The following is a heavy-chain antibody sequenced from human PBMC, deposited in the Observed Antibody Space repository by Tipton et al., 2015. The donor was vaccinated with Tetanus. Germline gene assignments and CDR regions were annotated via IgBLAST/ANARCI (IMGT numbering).Heavy chain of an antibody. CDR2: IRSKAYGGTT. CDR1: GFTFGDYA. V-gene: IGHV3-49*03. CDR3: ARDRGGGAGKTCDY. J-gene: IGHJ4*02. D-gene: IGHD1-14*01. Sequence: RSLRLSCTASGFTFGDYAMSWFRQAPGKGLEWVGFIRSKAYGGTTEYAASVKGRFTISRDNSKNTLYLQMNSLRAEDTAVYYCARDRGGGAGKTCDYWGQGPLVPVSS.